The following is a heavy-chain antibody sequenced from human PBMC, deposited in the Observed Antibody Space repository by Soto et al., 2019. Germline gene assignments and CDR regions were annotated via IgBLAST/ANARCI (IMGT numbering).Heavy chain of an antibody. J-gene: IGHJ6*02. D-gene: IGHD1-1*01. CDR2: ISYDGSNQ. CDR3: ARDTRCMNINNCYPHYGMDL. V-gene: IGHV3-30*04. Sequence: GGSLRLSCVAPEFSFSNSAVHWVRQAPGKGLEWVAVISYDGSNQYYGDSMKGRSTISRDRPKSTVYLQMNSLRTEDTAVYYCARDTRCMNINNCYPHYGMDLWGQGTTVTVSS. CDR1: EFSFSNSA.